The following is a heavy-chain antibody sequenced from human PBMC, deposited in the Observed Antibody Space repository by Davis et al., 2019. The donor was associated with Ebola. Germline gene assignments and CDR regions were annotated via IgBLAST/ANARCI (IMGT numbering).Heavy chain of an antibody. V-gene: IGHV1-8*03. Sequence: ASVKVSCKASEYTFTGYYLHWVRQATGQGLEWMGWMNPSSGDTVYAQKFQGRVTITADESTSTVYMELSSLRSEDTAVYYCARDRYSDGSGYFFEQSHWGQGTLVTVSS. D-gene: IGHD3-22*01. CDR3: ARDRYSDGSGYFFEQSH. CDR2: MNPSSGDT. J-gene: IGHJ4*02. CDR1: EYTFTGYY.